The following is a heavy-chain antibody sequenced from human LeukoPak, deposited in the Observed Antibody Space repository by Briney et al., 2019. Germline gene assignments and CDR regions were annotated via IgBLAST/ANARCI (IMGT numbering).Heavy chain of an antibody. CDR2: INPNSGGT. D-gene: IGHD6-6*01. Sequence: ASVKVSCKASGYSFADYYMHWVRQAPGQGLEWMGWINPNSGGTNYAQKFRGRVTMTRDTSISTAYMELSRLRSDDTAVYYCARDPDEYSIWGQGTMVTVSS. CDR3: ARDPDEYSI. V-gene: IGHV1-2*02. CDR1: GYSFADYY. J-gene: IGHJ3*02.